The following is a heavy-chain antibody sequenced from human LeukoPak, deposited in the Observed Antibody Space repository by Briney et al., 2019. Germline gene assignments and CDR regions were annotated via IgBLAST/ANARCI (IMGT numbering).Heavy chain of an antibody. CDR2: ISSSSSYI. CDR3: AKSRLIYCTGGGCYGMDV. V-gene: IGHV3-21*04. CDR1: GFTFSSYS. Sequence: GGSLRLSCAASGFTFSSYSMNWVRQAPGKGLEWVSSISSSSSYIYYADSVKGRFTISRDNAKNSLYLQMNNLRAADTAIYYCAKSRLIYCTGGGCYGMDVWGQGTTVSVSS. J-gene: IGHJ6*02. D-gene: IGHD2-8*02.